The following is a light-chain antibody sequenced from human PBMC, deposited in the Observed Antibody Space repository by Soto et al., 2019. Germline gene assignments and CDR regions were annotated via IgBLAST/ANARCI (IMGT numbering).Light chain of an antibody. CDR1: QSISSW. Sequence: DIQMTQSPSTLSASIGGRVTITCRASQSISSWLAWYQQKPGKAPKLLIYRASSLQSGVPSRFSGRGSGTEIILTISNLQPDDFATYYCQQYSRSSTCGKGTKVEIK. CDR2: RAS. V-gene: IGKV1-5*03. J-gene: IGKJ1*01. CDR3: QQYSRSST.